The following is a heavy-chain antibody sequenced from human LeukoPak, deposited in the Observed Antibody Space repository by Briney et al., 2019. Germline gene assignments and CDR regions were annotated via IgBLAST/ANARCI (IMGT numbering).Heavy chain of an antibody. V-gene: IGHV4-34*01. D-gene: IGHD6-25*01. J-gene: IGHJ6*03. Sequence: GSLRLSCAASGFTFSNAWMSWIRQPPGKGLEWIGNIYYTGNTYYNSSLKSRVTISVDTSKNQFSLKLSSVTAADTAVYYCARGIAARYYYYYYYMDVWGKGTTVTVSS. CDR1: GFTFSNAW. CDR2: IYYTGNT. CDR3: ARGIAARYYYYYYYMDV.